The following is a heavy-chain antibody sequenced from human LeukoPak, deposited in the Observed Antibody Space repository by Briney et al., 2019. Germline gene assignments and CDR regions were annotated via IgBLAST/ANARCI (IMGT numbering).Heavy chain of an antibody. Sequence: SETLSLTCAVYGGSFSGYYWSWIRQPPGKGLEWIGYIYYSGSTNYNPSLKSRVTISVGTSKNQFSLKLISVTAADTAVYYCARDRVRGNSNPFFDYWGQGTTVTVSS. D-gene: IGHD4-11*01. V-gene: IGHV4-59*01. CDR1: GGSFSGYY. J-gene: IGHJ4*03. CDR3: ARDRVRGNSNPFFDY. CDR2: IYYSGST.